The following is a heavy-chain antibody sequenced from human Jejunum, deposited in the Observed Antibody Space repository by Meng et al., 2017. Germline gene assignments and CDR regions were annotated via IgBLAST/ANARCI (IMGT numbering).Heavy chain of an antibody. V-gene: IGHV4-34*01. D-gene: IGHD3-9*01. J-gene: IGHJ4*02. CDR2: IHPSGRT. CDR3: ARGDDWAKSGNF. CDR1: GGSFSDHY. Sequence: QVQLRQWGAGLLKPSETLSLTCAVYGGSFSDHYLTWIRQPPGKGLEWIGEIHPSGRTYYSPSLQSRVTITLDTSKNQFSLTLNSVTAADTAVYYCARGDDWAKSGNFWGQGTLVTASS.